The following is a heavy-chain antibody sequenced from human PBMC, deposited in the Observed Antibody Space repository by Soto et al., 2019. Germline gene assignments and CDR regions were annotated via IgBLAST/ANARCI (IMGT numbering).Heavy chain of an antibody. D-gene: IGHD3-3*01. CDR2: IYSGGST. Sequence: GGSLRLSCAASVFTVSSNYMSWVRQAPGKGLEWVSVIYSGGSTYYADSVKGRFTISRDNSKNTLYLQMNSLRAEDTAVYYCARRITIFPPYDAFDIWGQGTMVTVSS. CDR1: VFTVSSNY. V-gene: IGHV3-66*01. CDR3: ARRITIFPPYDAFDI. J-gene: IGHJ3*02.